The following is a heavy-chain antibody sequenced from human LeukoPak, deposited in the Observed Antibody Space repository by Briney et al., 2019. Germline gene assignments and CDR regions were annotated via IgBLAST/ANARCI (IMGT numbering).Heavy chain of an antibody. V-gene: IGHV4-30-4*08. Sequence: SETLSLTCTVSGGSISSGDYYWSWIRQPPGKGLEWIGYIYYSGSTYYNPSLKSRVTISVDTSKNQFSLKLSSVTAADTAVYYCARDGELGGKGLDYWGQGTLVTVSS. CDR3: ARDGELGGKGLDY. J-gene: IGHJ4*02. CDR1: GGSISSGDYY. D-gene: IGHD4-23*01. CDR2: IYYSGST.